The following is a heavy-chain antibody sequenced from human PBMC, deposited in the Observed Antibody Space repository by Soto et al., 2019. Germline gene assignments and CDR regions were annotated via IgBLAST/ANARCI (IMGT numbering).Heavy chain of an antibody. Sequence: GASVKVSCKASGGTFSSYAISWVRQAPGQGLEWMGGIIPIFGTANYAQKFQGRVTITADESTSTAYMELSSLRSEDTAVYYCASSAYYYDRRDYWGQGTLVTVSS. CDR1: GGTFSSYA. CDR3: ASSAYYYDRRDY. CDR2: IIPIFGTA. D-gene: IGHD3-22*01. J-gene: IGHJ4*02. V-gene: IGHV1-69*13.